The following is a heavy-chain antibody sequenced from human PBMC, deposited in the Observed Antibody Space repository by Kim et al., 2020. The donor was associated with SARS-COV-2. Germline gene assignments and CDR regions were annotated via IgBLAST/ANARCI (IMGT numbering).Heavy chain of an antibody. J-gene: IGHJ6*02. D-gene: IGHD6-19*01. V-gene: IGHV3-33*06. CDR3: AKNLAVASNYGMDV. Sequence: AESVKGRFTISRDNSKNTLYLQMSSLRAEDTAVYYCAKNLAVASNYGMDVWGQGTTVTVSS.